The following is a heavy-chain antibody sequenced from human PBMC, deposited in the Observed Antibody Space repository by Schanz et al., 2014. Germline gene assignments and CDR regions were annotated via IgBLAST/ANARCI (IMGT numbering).Heavy chain of an antibody. J-gene: IGHJ5*02. Sequence: LVVESGGGLVQPGGSLRLSCAASGFTFRNNWMHWFRQGPGKGLSWVSQIDGEGGDTRYADSVKGRFTIFRDNARNMVFLQMNSLRVDDTGVYYCVRDERISSGVWFDPWGQGTLVTVSS. D-gene: IGHD6-19*01. CDR3: VRDERISSGVWFDP. V-gene: IGHV3-74*01. CDR2: IDGEGGDT. CDR1: GFTFRNNW.